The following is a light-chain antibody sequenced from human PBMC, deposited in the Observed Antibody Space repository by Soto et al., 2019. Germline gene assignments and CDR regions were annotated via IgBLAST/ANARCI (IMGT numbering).Light chain of an antibody. CDR1: QTILDW. CDR2: KAS. CDR3: QQYNTSPFMYT. Sequence: DIQMTQSPSTLSASVGDRVTITCRASQTILDWLAWYQQKPGKAPKLLIFKASTLQRGVPSRFSGGGSGTEFTLTISSLQPVDFATYSCQQYNTSPFMYTFGQGTRLEIK. J-gene: IGKJ2*01. V-gene: IGKV1-5*03.